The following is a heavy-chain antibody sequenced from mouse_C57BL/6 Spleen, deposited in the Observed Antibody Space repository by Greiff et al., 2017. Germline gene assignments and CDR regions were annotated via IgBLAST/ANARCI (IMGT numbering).Heavy chain of an antibody. CDR3: AKKDYGDYAMDY. J-gene: IGHJ4*01. D-gene: IGHD2-4*01. CDR1: GFSLTSYG. V-gene: IGHV2-5*01. Sequence: VQLMESGPGLVQPSQSLSITCTVSGFSLTSYGVHWVRQSPGKGLEWLGVIWRGGSTDYNAAFMSRLSITKDNSKSQVFFKMNSLQADDTAIYYCAKKDYGDYAMDYWGQGTSVTVSS. CDR2: IWRGGST.